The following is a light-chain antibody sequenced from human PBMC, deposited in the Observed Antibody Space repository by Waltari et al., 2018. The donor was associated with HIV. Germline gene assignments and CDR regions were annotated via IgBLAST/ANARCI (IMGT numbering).Light chain of an antibody. CDR1: NIGRKS. CDR2: DDV. V-gene: IGLV3-21*02. CDR3: QVWDRSYKEAV. J-gene: IGLJ2*01. Sequence: SYVLTQAPSVSVAPGQTATISCGNIGRKSVQWYRQKPGRAPLLVVRDDVDRSSGIPARFSGARAGERATLTIRGVEAGDEDDYYCQVWDRSYKEAVFGGGT.